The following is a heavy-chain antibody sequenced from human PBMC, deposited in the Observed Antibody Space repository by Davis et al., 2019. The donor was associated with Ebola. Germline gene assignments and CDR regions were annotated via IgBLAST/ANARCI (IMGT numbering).Heavy chain of an antibody. CDR1: GFTFSSYW. V-gene: IGHV3-7*01. D-gene: IGHD3-3*01. Sequence: PGGSLRLSCAASGFTFSSYWMSWVRQAPGKGLEWVANIKQDGSEKYYVDSVKGRFTISRDNSKNTLYLQMNSLRAEDTAVYYCASSEVTIFGVAQMFDYWGQGTLVTVSS. CDR2: IKQDGSEK. CDR3: ASSEVTIFGVAQMFDY. J-gene: IGHJ4*02.